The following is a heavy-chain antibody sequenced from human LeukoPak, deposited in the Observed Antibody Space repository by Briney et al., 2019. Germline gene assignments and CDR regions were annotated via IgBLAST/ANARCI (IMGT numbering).Heavy chain of an antibody. CDR3: GRGGSRYFHN. Sequence: PGGSLRLSCAASGLPVSSKYMSWVRQAPAKGLEWVSGIYSGGSTYYADSVKGGFTLSRDNSKITLYLQMNSLRAEDTAVYYCGRGGSRYFHNWGQGTLVTVST. CDR1: GLPVSSKY. D-gene: IGHD3-10*01. CDR2: IYSGGST. V-gene: IGHV3-66*01. J-gene: IGHJ4*02.